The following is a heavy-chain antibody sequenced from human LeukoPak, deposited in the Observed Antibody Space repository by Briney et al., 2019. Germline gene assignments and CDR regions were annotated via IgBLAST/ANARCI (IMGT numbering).Heavy chain of an antibody. J-gene: IGHJ4*02. CDR1: GGSISSGSYY. Sequence: SETLSLTCTVSGGSISSGSYYWSWIRQPAGKGLEWIGRVYTSGSTNYNPSLKSRVTISVDTSKNQFSLKLSSVTAADTAVYYCARGPGGSSSSDFDYWGQGTLVTVSS. CDR3: ARGPGGSSSSDFDY. V-gene: IGHV4-61*02. D-gene: IGHD6-6*01. CDR2: VYTSGST.